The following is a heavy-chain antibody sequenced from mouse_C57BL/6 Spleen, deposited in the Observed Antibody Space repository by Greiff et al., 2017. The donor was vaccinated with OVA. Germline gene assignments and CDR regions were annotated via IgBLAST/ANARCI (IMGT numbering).Heavy chain of an antibody. D-gene: IGHD4-1*01. CDR2: IYPGDGDT. V-gene: IGHV1-82*01. Sequence: VQLQQSGPELVKPGASVKISCKASGYAFSSSWMNWVKQRPGKGLEWIGRIYPGDGDTNYNGKFKGKATLTADKSSSTSYMQLSSLTSEYSAVYFCARSWEYYFDYWGQGTTLTVSS. J-gene: IGHJ2*01. CDR1: GYAFSSSW. CDR3: ARSWEYYFDY.